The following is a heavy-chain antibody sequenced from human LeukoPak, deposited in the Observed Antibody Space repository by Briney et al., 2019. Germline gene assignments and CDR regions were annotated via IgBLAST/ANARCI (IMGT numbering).Heavy chain of an antibody. CDR1: GGSISSYY. Sequence: TSETLSLTCTVSGGSISSYYWSWIRQPPGKGLEWIGYIYYSGSTNYNPSLKSRVTISVDTSKNQFSLKLSSVTAADTAVYYCARVDLRYYELDYWGQGTLVTVSS. V-gene: IGHV4-59*01. J-gene: IGHJ4*02. D-gene: IGHD3-22*01. CDR2: IYYSGST. CDR3: ARVDLRYYELDY.